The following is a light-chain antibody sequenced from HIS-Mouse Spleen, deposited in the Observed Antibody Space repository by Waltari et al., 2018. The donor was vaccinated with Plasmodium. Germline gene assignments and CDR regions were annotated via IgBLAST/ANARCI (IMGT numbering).Light chain of an antibody. Sequence: SSELTQDPAVSVALGQTVRITCQGDRLRSYYASWYQQKPGQAPVLVIYGKNNLPSGIPDRFSGSSSGNTASLTITGAQAEDEADYYCNSRDSSGNHQVFGGGTKLTVL. V-gene: IGLV3-19*01. CDR3: NSRDSSGNHQV. CDR2: GKN. CDR1: RLRSYY. J-gene: IGLJ3*02.